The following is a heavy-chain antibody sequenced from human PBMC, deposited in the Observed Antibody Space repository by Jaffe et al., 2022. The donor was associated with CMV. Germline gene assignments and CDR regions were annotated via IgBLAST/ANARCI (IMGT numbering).Heavy chain of an antibody. CDR3: ARDRGLWGPWEIFIVVPPYYYYGMDV. CDR1: GYTFTSYG. J-gene: IGHJ6*02. CDR2: ISAYNGNT. V-gene: IGHV1-18*01. D-gene: IGHD2-2*01. Sequence: QVQLVQSGAEVKKPGASVKVSCKASGYTFTSYGISWVRQAPGQGLEWMGWISAYNGNTNYAQKLQGRVTMTTDTSTSTAYMELRSLRSDDTAVYYCARDRGLWGPWEIFIVVPPYYYYGMDVWGQGTTVTVSS.